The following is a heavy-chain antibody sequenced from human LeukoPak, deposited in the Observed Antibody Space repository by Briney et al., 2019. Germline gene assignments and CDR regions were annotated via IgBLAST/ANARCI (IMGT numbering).Heavy chain of an antibody. Sequence: GGSLRLSCAASGFTFSSYSMNWVRQAPGKGLEWVSSISSSSSYIYYADSVKGRFTISRDNAKNSLYLQMNSLRAEDTAVYYCARDAAERWLQPKPNYYYYYGMDVWGQGTTVTVSS. CDR3: ARDAAERWLQPKPNYYYYYGMDV. V-gene: IGHV3-21*01. D-gene: IGHD5-24*01. CDR1: GFTFSSYS. CDR2: ISSSSSYI. J-gene: IGHJ6*02.